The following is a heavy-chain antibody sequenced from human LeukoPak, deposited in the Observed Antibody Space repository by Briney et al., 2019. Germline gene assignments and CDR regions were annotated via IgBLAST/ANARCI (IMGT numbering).Heavy chain of an antibody. D-gene: IGHD3-16*02. V-gene: IGHV4-39*01. CDR3: ARAPSYRPYSFHY. J-gene: IGHJ4*02. CDR1: GGSISSDSHY. CDR2: ISYSGSA. Sequence: SETLSLTCTVSGGSISSDSHYWGWIHQPPGKGLEWIGTISYSGSAFYNPSLKSQVTISVDTSNNQFSLILTSVTAADTAVYYCARAPSYRPYSFHYWRQGTLVTVSS.